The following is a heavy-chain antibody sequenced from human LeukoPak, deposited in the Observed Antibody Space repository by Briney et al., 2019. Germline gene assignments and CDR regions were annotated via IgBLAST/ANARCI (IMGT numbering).Heavy chain of an antibody. Sequence: GGSLRLSCAASGFTFSSCSMNWVRQAPGKGLEWVSYISSSSSTIYYADSVKGRFTISRDNAKNSLYLQMNSLRAEDTAVYYCARESDIVVVPAALDYWGQGTLVTVSS. D-gene: IGHD2-2*01. V-gene: IGHV3-48*01. CDR2: ISSSSSTI. J-gene: IGHJ4*02. CDR3: ARESDIVVVPAALDY. CDR1: GFTFSSCS.